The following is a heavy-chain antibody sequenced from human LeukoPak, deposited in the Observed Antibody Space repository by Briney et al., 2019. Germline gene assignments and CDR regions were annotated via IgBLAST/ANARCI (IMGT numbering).Heavy chain of an antibody. CDR3: ARHEIMVPYDAFDI. V-gene: IGHV4-39*01. CDR2: IYYSGST. CDR1: GGSISSSSYY. Sequence: SETLSLTCTVSGGSISSSSYYWGWIRQPPGKGLEWIGSIYYSGSTYYNPSLKSRVTISVDTSKNQFSLKLSSVTAADTAVYYCARHEIMVPYDAFDIWGQGTMVTVSS. J-gene: IGHJ3*02. D-gene: IGHD3-10*01.